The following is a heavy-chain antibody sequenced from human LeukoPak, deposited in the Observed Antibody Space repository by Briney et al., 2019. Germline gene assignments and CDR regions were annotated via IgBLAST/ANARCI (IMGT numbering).Heavy chain of an antibody. CDR2: IYKGRST. CDR1: GDSVSIITYY. CDR3: ARVVVPADIVY. D-gene: IGHD6-19*01. V-gene: IGHV4-31*03. J-gene: IGHJ4*02. Sequence: SQTLSLTCSVSGDSVSIITYYWGWIRHRPGRGPEWIGYIYKGRSTSYTPSLKNRVTISVDTSKNQYSLNLDSVTAADTAVYYCARVVVPADIVYWGQGIPVIVSS.